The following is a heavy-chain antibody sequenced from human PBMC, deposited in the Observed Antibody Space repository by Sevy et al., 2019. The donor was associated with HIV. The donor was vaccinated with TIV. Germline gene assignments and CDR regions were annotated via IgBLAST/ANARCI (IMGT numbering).Heavy chain of an antibody. J-gene: IGHJ4*02. V-gene: IGHV3-21*01. CDR3: ARAGPYYDILTGYYILYYFDY. Sequence: GGSLRLSCAASGFTFSSYSMNWVRQAPGKGLEWVSSISSSSYIYYADSVKGRFTISRDNAKNSLYLQMNSLRAEDTAVYYCARAGPYYDILTGYYILYYFDYWGQGTLVTVSS. CDR1: GFTFSSYS. D-gene: IGHD3-9*01. CDR2: ISSSSYI.